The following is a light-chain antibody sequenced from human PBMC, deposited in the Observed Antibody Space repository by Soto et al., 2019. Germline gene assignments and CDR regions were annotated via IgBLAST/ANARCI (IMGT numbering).Light chain of an antibody. V-gene: IGLV2-14*01. CDR3: SSHTSISTYV. J-gene: IGLJ1*01. CDR1: SSDIGGYNF. CDR2: DVS. Sequence: QSALTQPASVSGSPGQSITISCTGTSSDIGGYNFVSWYQQHPGKAPKLMIYDVSNRLSGVSNRFSGSKSGNTASLTISGLQAEDETDYYCSSHTSISTYVFGTGTKVTVL.